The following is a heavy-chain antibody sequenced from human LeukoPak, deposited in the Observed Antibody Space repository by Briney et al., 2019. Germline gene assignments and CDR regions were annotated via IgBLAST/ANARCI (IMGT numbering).Heavy chain of an antibody. CDR2: ISSSNSII. V-gene: IGHV3-48*02. J-gene: IGHJ4*02. Sequence: PGGSLRLSCAASGFTFSSYSMNWVRQAPGKGLEWVSYISSSNSIIYYADSVRGRFTISRDNAKSSLYLQMNSLRDEDTAVYYCARDPRDYGYFDYWGQGTLVTVSS. D-gene: IGHD4-17*01. CDR3: ARDPRDYGYFDY. CDR1: GFTFSSYS.